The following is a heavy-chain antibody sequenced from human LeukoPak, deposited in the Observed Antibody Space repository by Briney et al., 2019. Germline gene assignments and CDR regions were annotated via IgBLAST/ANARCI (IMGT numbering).Heavy chain of an antibody. CDR1: GFTFSNYW. Sequence: GGSLRLSCATSGFTFSNYWMSWVRQAPGKGLEWVAVIKQDGGEKYYVDSVKGRFTISRDNSKNTLYLQMNSLRAEDTAVYYCARKEMAPNWGQGTLVTVSS. J-gene: IGHJ4*02. D-gene: IGHD5-24*01. CDR3: ARKEMAPN. V-gene: IGHV3-7*01. CDR2: IKQDGGEK.